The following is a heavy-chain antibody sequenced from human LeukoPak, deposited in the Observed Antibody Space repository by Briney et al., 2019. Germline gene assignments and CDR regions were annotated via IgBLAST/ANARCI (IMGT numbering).Heavy chain of an antibody. V-gene: IGHV4-59*01. J-gene: IGHJ6*03. D-gene: IGHD6-6*01. Sequence: PSETLSLTCTVSGGSISSYYWSWIRQPPGKGLEWIGYIYYSGSTNYNPSLKSRVTISVDTSKNQFSLKLSSVTAADTAVYYCARVVAALPGYYYYYMDVWGKGTTVTVSS. CDR3: ARVVAALPGYYYYYMDV. CDR2: IYYSGST. CDR1: GGSISSYY.